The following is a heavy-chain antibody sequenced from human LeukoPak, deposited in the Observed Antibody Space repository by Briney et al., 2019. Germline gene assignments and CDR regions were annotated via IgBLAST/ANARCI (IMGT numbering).Heavy chain of an antibody. Sequence: GGSLRLSCAASGFTFSSYWMSWVRQAPGKGLEWVANIKQDGSEKYYVDSVKGRFTISRDNAKNSLYLQMNSLRAEDTAVYYCARDRDILTGYYEKNMDVWGKGTTVTVSS. D-gene: IGHD3-9*01. J-gene: IGHJ6*03. CDR2: IKQDGSEK. CDR1: GFTFSSYW. V-gene: IGHV3-7*01. CDR3: ARDRDILTGYYEKNMDV.